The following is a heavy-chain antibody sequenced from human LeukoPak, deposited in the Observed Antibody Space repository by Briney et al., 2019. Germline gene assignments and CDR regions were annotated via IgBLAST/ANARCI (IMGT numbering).Heavy chain of an antibody. V-gene: IGHV1-46*01. D-gene: IGHD2-8*02. CDR1: GYTFTNYL. CDR2: IIPGGGST. CDR3: VREESGGYFDY. Sequence: ASVKVSCKASGYTFTNYLLHWVRQAPGQGVEWVGRIIPGGGSTNYAQKFRDRVTMTRDTSTSTVYMELSSLRSEDTAVYHCVREESGGYFDYWGLGTLVTVSS. J-gene: IGHJ4*02.